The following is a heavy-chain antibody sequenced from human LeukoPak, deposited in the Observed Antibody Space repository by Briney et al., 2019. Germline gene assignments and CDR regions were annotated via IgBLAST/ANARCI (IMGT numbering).Heavy chain of an antibody. CDR3: AKDLGNWYYYMDV. J-gene: IGHJ6*03. V-gene: IGHV3-33*06. D-gene: IGHD7-27*01. Sequence: GGSLRLSCAASGFTFDDYGMHWVRQAPGKGLEWVAVIWYDGSNKYYADSVKGRFTISRDNSKNTLYLQMNSLRAEDTAVYYCAKDLGNWYYYMDVWGKGTTVTVSS. CDR2: IWYDGSNK. CDR1: GFTFDDYG.